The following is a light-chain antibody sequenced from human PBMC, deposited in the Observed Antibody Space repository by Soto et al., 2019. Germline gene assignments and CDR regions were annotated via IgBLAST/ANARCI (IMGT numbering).Light chain of an antibody. Sequence: DIQLTQSPSFLSASVGDRVTITCRASQGISSNLAWYQQKPGEAPKLLIYVASTLQSGVPSRFSGSGSGTEFTLTISSLQPEDLATYYCQQLSSHPLTFGGGTEVEIK. J-gene: IGKJ4*01. CDR3: QQLSSHPLT. CDR1: QGISSN. CDR2: VAS. V-gene: IGKV1-9*01.